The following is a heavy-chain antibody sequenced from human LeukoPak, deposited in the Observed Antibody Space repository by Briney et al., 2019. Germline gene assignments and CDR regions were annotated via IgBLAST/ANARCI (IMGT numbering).Heavy chain of an antibody. CDR2: VSTYSGNI. Sequence: ASVKVSCKASGYTFTNYVISWVRQAPGQGLEWMGWVSTYSGNINYAQEFQGRITMTTDTSTSTAYMDLRNLRYDDTAVYYCARFTGLDYWGQGTPITVSS. J-gene: IGHJ4*02. CDR3: ARFTGLDY. V-gene: IGHV1-18*01. CDR1: GYTFTNYV.